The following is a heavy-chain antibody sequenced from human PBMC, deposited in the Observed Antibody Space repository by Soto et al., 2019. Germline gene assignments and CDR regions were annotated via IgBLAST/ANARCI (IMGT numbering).Heavy chain of an antibody. V-gene: IGHV3-66*01. D-gene: IGHD2-21*02. CDR2: IFSGGST. Sequence: EVQLVESGGGLVQPGGSLRLSCVASGFTVSSNYMSWVRQAPGKGLEWVSVIFSGGSTNYADSVKGRFTISRDNSKNNRYLQMNSLRAEDTAVYYCATRVTAGNWGQGTLVTVSS. CDR1: GFTVSSNY. J-gene: IGHJ4*02. CDR3: ATRVTAGN.